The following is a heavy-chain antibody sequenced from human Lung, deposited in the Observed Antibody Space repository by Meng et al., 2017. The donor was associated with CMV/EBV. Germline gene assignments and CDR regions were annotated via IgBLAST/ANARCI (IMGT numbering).Heavy chain of an antibody. CDR1: GYTFTSYY. D-gene: IGHD2-2*01. Sequence: ASVKVSCKASGYTFTSYYMHWVRQAPGQGLEWMGIINPSGGSTSYAQKFQGRVTMTRDTSTGTVYMELRSLRSADTAVYYCRTSCSQWGYYYYYVMDFWGQGXTVTVSS. CDR2: INPSGGST. CDR3: RTSCSQWGYYYYYVMDF. J-gene: IGHJ6*02. V-gene: IGHV1-46*01.